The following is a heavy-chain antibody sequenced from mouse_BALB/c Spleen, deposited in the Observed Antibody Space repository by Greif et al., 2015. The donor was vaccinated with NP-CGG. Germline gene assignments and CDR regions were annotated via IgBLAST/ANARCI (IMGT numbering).Heavy chain of an antibody. CDR3: ARIPVVAPGY. V-gene: IGHV1-31*01. J-gene: IGHJ2*01. CDR2: INPYNGAT. CDR1: GYSFTGYY. Sequence: EVKLVESGPELVKPGASVKISCKASGYSFTGYYMHWVKQSHVKSLEWIGRINPYNGATSYNQNFKDEASLTVDKSSSTAYMELHSLTSEDSAVYYCARIPVVAPGYWGQGTTLTVSS. D-gene: IGHD1-1*01.